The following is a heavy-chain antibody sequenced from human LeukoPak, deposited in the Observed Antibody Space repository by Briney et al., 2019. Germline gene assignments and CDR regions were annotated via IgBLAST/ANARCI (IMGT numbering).Heavy chain of an antibody. V-gene: IGHV4-34*01. D-gene: IGHD3-10*01. Sequence: SETLSLTCAVYGGSFSGYYWSWIRQPPGKGLEWIGEINHSGSTNYNPSLKSRVTISVDTSKNQFSLKLSSVTAADTAVYYCARGVGGSKFDYWGQGTLVTVSS. CDR2: INHSGST. CDR1: GGSFSGYY. J-gene: IGHJ4*02. CDR3: ARGVGGSKFDY.